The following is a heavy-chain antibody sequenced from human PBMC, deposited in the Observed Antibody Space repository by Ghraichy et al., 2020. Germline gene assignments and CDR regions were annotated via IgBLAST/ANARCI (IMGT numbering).Heavy chain of an antibody. J-gene: IGHJ3*02. CDR3: AREGTRGAFDI. CDR2: IGTSSSTI. D-gene: IGHD2-2*01. Sequence: GESLNISCAVSGFIFSSYSMNWVRQAPGKGLEWLSYIGTSSSTIYYADSVKGRFTISRDNAKNSLYLQMNSLRDDDTAVYYCAREGTRGAFDIWGQGTMVTVSS. V-gene: IGHV3-48*02. CDR1: GFIFSSYS.